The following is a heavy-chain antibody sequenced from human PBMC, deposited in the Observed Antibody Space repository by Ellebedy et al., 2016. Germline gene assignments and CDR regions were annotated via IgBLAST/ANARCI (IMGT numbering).Heavy chain of an antibody. CDR1: GGSISGYY. J-gene: IGHJ2*01. D-gene: IGHD5-24*01. Sequence: GSLRLSXTVSGGSISGYYWSWIRQPPGTGLEYIGFIHHNGNTNHNPSLKSRVTISVDTSKNQFSLRLSSVTAADTAVYYCARERHDEMATIADWYFDLWGRGTLVTVSS. V-gene: IGHV4-59*12. CDR3: ARERHDEMATIADWYFDL. CDR2: IHHNGNT.